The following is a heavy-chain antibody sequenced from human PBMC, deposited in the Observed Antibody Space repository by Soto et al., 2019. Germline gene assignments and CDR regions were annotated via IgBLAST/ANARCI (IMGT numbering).Heavy chain of an antibody. D-gene: IGHD6-13*01. Sequence: EVQLEEPGGDLVQPGGSLRLSCAASGFTLSAYWMTWVSQAPGKGLEWVANINRDGSKKSYLDSVRGRFTISRDKVGNSLYIQMASLRADDTALYCCARDVSPWCSSLYLDAFDLWGQGTMVTVSS. CDR1: GFTLSAYW. V-gene: IGHV3-7*05. CDR3: ARDVSPWCSSLYLDAFDL. J-gene: IGHJ3*01. CDR2: INRDGSKK.